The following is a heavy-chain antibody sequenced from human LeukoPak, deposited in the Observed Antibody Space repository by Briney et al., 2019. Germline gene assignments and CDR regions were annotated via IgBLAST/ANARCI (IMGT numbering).Heavy chain of an antibody. V-gene: IGHV1-2*02. CDR3: ARVGYDILTGIEKGLDY. J-gene: IGHJ4*02. D-gene: IGHD3-9*01. Sequence: GASVKVSCKASGYTFTGYYMHWVRQAPGQGLEWMGWINPNSGGTDYAQKFQGRVTMTRDTSISTAYMELSRLRSDDTAVYYCARVGYDILTGIEKGLDYWGQGTLVTVSS. CDR2: INPNSGGT. CDR1: GYTFTGYY.